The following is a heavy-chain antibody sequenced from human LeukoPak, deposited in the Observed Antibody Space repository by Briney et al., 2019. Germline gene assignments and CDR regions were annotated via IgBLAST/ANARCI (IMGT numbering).Heavy chain of an antibody. Sequence: GSLRLSCAASGFTFSSYWMTWVRQAPGKGLEWVANIKGDGSEKYYVDSVKGRFTISRDNDKNYLYLQMNSLRDEDTAVYYCVRQAGVSWGQGTLVTVSS. J-gene: IGHJ5*02. V-gene: IGHV3-7*01. CDR3: VRQAGVS. D-gene: IGHD6-19*01. CDR2: IKGDGSEK. CDR1: GFTFSSYW.